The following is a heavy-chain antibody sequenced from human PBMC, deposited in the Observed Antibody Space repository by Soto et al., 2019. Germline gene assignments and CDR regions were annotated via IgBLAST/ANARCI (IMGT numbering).Heavy chain of an antibody. V-gene: IGHV3-9*01. Sequence: QMVESGGGLVQPGRSLRLSCAASGFTFDDYAMHWVRQAPGKGLEWVSGIARDSTKKHYADSVKGRFTISRDNAKNSLYLQMDSLRPLDTAFYYCAKATSFSLSLQGDWFHTWGQGTLVTVSS. CDR1: GFTFDDYA. CDR3: AKATSFSLSLQGDWFHT. J-gene: IGHJ5*02. D-gene: IGHD2-2*01. CDR2: IARDSTKK.